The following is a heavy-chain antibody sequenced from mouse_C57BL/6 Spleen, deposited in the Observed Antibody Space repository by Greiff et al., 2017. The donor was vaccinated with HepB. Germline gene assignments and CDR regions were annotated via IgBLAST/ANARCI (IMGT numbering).Heavy chain of an antibody. CDR1: GYTFTSYW. Sequence: QVQLQQSGAELVKPGASVKVSCKASGYTFTSYWMHWVKQRPGQGLEWIGRIHPSDSDTNYNQKFKGKATLTVDKSSSTAYMQLSSLTSEVSAVYYCAIEKAWFAYWGQGTLVTVSA. J-gene: IGHJ3*01. CDR2: IHPSDSDT. V-gene: IGHV1-74*01. CDR3: AIEKAWFAY.